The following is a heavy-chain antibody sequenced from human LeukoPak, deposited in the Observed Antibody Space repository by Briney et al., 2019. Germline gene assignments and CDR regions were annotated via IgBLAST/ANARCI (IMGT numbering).Heavy chain of an antibody. J-gene: IGHJ6*03. V-gene: IGHV3-48*03. D-gene: IGHD3-22*01. Sequence: PGGSLRLSCAASEFSFSSYEMNWVRQAPGKGLEWLSYISSSGSTTYYADSVKGRFTTSRDNAKNSLYLQMNSLRAEDTAVYYCARDSRRSGYNHYYYYMDVWGKGTTVTVSS. CDR1: EFSFSSYE. CDR2: ISSSGSTT. CDR3: ARDSRRSGYNHYYYYMDV.